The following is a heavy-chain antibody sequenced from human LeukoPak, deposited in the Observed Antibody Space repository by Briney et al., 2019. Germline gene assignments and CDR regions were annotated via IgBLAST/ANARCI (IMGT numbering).Heavy chain of an antibody. Sequence: PGGSLRLSCAASGFTFSSYAMSWVRQAPGKGLEWVSAISGSGGSTYYADSVKGRFTISRDNSKNTLYLQMNSLRAEDTAVYYCARDMEYSSSYGMDVWGQGTTVTVSS. V-gene: IGHV3-23*01. D-gene: IGHD6-6*01. CDR2: ISGSGGST. J-gene: IGHJ6*02. CDR3: ARDMEYSSSYGMDV. CDR1: GFTFSSYA.